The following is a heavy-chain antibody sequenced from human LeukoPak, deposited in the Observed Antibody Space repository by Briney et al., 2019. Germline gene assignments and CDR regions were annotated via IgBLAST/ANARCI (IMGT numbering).Heavy chain of an antibody. CDR3: ARDIWGSST. V-gene: IGHV4-30-2*01. Sequence: PSETLSLTCVVSGASISSGGYSWSWIRQPPGKGLEWIGCIYHSGGTHYNPSLKSRVTMSVDTSKNQISLNLNSMTAADTALYYCARDIWGSSTWGPGTLVTVS. CDR1: GASISSGGYS. J-gene: IGHJ5*02. CDR2: IYHSGGT. D-gene: IGHD3-16*01.